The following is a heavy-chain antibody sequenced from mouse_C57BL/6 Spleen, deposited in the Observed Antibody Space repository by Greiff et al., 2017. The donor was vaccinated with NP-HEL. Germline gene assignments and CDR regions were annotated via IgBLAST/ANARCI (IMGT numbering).Heavy chain of an antibody. CDR2: ISSGSSTI. CDR3: ARLVPYAMDY. V-gene: IGHV5-17*01. Sequence: EVQVVESGGGLVKPGGSLKLSCAASGFTFSDYGMHWVRQAPEKGLEWVAYISSGSSTIYYADTVKGRFTISRDNAKNTLFLQMTSLRSEDTAMYYCARLVPYAMDYWGQGTSVTVSS. D-gene: IGHD5-1*01. J-gene: IGHJ4*01. CDR1: GFTFSDYG.